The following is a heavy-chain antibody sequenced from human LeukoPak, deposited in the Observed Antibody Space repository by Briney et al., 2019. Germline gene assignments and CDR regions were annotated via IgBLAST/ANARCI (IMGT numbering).Heavy chain of an antibody. CDR3: ARVSSDYGDYV. CDR2: IIPILGIS. Sequence: ASVKVSCKASGGTFSSYTISWVRQAPGQGLEWMGRIIPILGISNSAQKFQDRVTITADTSTSTAYMELSSLRSEDTAMYYCARVSSDYGDYVGGQGTLVIVSS. CDR1: GGTFSSYT. J-gene: IGHJ4*02. D-gene: IGHD4-17*01. V-gene: IGHV1-69*02.